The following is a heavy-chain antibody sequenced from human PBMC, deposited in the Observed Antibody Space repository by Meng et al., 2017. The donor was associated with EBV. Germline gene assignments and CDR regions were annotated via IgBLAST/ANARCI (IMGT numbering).Heavy chain of an antibody. Sequence: QARLVQRGGEVKKPGSSVKVPCKASGGTFSSYAISWVRQAPGQGLEWMGGIIPIFGTANYAQKFQGRVTMTRDTSTSTVYMELSSLRSEDTAVYYCARDFCGGDCYLFDYWGQGTLVTVSS. CDR1: GGTFSSYA. V-gene: IGHV1-69*06. CDR2: IIPIFGTA. J-gene: IGHJ4*02. CDR3: ARDFCGGDCYLFDY. D-gene: IGHD2-21*01.